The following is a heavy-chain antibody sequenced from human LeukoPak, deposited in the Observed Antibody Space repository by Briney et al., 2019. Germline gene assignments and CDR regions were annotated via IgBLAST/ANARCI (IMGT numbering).Heavy chain of an antibody. J-gene: IGHJ4*02. CDR1: GFTFSSYA. D-gene: IGHD6-19*01. Sequence: GRSLRLSCAASGFTFSSYAMHWVRQAPGKGLEWVAVISYDGSNKYYADSVKGRFTISRDNSKNTLYLQMNSLRAEDTAVYYCARGVFWRTNPYSSGSPDYWGQGTLVTVSS. V-gene: IGHV3-30-3*01. CDR2: ISYDGSNK. CDR3: ARGVFWRTNPYSSGSPDY.